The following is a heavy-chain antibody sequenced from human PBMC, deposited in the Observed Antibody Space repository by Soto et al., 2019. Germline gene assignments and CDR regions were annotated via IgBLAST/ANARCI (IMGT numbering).Heavy chain of an antibody. CDR3: AKDHISVTIFGVDSYYYYYYMDV. D-gene: IGHD3-3*01. Sequence: GGSLRLSCAASGFTFSSYAMSWVRQAPGKGLEWVSAISGSGGSTYYADSVKGRFTISRDNSKNTLYLQMNSLRAEDTAVYYCAKDHISVTIFGVDSYYYYYYMDVWGKGTTVTVSS. V-gene: IGHV3-23*01. J-gene: IGHJ6*03. CDR1: GFTFSSYA. CDR2: ISGSGGST.